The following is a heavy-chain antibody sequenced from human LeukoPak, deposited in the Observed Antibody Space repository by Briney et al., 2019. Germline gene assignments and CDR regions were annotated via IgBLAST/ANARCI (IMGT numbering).Heavy chain of an antibody. CDR1: GFTFSSYA. Sequence: GGSLRLSCAASGFTFSSYAMSWVRQAPGKGLEWVSAISGSGGSTYYADSVKGRFTISRDNSKNTLYLQMNSLRAEDTAVYYCAQAFSSTSCYRNAFDIWGQGTMVTVSS. CDR3: AQAFSSTSCYRNAFDI. D-gene: IGHD2-2*01. V-gene: IGHV3-23*01. J-gene: IGHJ3*02. CDR2: ISGSGGST.